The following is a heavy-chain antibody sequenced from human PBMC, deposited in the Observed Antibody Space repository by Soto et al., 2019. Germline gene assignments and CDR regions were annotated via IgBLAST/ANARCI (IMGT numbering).Heavy chain of an antibody. D-gene: IGHD6-13*01. Sequence: QVQLVQSGAAGKKPGASVKVSCKASGYTFTSYAMPWVPQAPGQRLGWMGWINAGNGNTKYSQKFQGRVTITRGTSASTADMEQSSLRCEDTAVDYCAVWGATAGTSDEYFQHWGQGTLVTVSS. CDR2: INAGNGNT. V-gene: IGHV1-3*01. CDR3: AVWGATAGTSDEYFQH. CDR1: GYTFTSYA. J-gene: IGHJ1*01.